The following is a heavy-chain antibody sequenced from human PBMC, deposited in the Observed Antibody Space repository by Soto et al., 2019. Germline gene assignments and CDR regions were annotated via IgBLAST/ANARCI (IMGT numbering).Heavy chain of an antibody. CDR1: GFTFSSCS. V-gene: IGHV3-21*01. J-gene: IGHJ6*02. CDR2: ISSSSSHT. CDR3: ARDRSGSYPPGDGMDV. Sequence: EVQVVESGGGLVKSGGSLRLSCAASGFTFSSCSMNWVRQAPGQGLEWVAAISSSSSHTYYADSVKGRFTISRDNAKNSLYLQVNSLRAEDTAVYYCARDRSGSYPPGDGMDVWGQGTTVTVSS. D-gene: IGHD3-10*01.